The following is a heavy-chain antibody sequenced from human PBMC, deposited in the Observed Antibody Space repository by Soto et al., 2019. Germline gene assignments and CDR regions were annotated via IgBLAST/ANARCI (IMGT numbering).Heavy chain of an antibody. V-gene: IGHV3-9*01. CDR1: GFTFDDYA. J-gene: IGHJ3*02. CDR3: AKCLYDSSGYYYCDAFDI. CDR2: ISWNSGSI. Sequence: LRLSCAASGFTFDDYATHWVLQAPGKGLEWVSGISWNSGSIGYADSVKGRFTISRDNAKNSLYLQMNSLRAEDTALYYCAKCLYDSSGYYYCDAFDIWGQGTMVTVSS. D-gene: IGHD3-22*01.